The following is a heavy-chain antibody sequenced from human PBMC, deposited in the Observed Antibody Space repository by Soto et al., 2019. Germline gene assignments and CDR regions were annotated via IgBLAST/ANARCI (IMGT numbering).Heavy chain of an antibody. CDR2: VNPIVSMS. CDR1: GDTFNFYS. CDR3: ASSYGSGYRAFDY. D-gene: IGHD3-10*01. V-gene: IGHV1-69*02. Sequence: QVQLVQSGAEVKRPGSSVKVSCKASGDTFNFYSINWVRQAPGLGLEWMGRVNPIVSMSNYAQKFQGRVTLTAYKXTSTAYMELSSLRSEDTAIYYCASSYGSGYRAFDYWGQGALVTVSS. J-gene: IGHJ4*02.